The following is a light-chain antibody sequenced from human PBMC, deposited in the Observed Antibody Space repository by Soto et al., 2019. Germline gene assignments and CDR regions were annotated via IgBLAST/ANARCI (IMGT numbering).Light chain of an antibody. Sequence: EIVMTQSPATLSVSPGERATLSCRASQSVSINLAWYQQKSGQAPGLLISGASTRATGIPARFSGSGSGTEFALTSMRLQPEAFADYYCHQYNNWSSWRFGQGPKVEIK. V-gene: IGKV3-15*01. CDR1: QSVSIN. CDR3: HQYNNWSSWR. CDR2: GAS. J-gene: IGKJ1*01.